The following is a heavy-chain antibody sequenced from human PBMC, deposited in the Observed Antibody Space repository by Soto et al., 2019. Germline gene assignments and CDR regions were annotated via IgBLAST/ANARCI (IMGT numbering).Heavy chain of an antibody. D-gene: IGHD6-13*01. CDR2: INAGNGNT. CDR1: GYTFTSYA. CDR3: ARDPPGGPSKQQLPFDY. Sequence: GASVKVSCKASGYTFTSYAMHWVRQAPGQRLEWMGWINAGNGNTKYSQKFQGRVTITRDTSASTAYMELSSLRSEDTAVYYCARDPPGGPSKQQLPFDYWGQGTLVTVSS. J-gene: IGHJ4*02. V-gene: IGHV1-3*01.